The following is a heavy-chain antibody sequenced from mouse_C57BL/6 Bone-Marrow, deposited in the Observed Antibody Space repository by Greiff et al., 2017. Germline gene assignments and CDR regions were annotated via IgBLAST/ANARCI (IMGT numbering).Heavy chain of an antibody. CDR1: GFSLTSYG. Sequence: VQLQQSGPGLVQPSQSLSITCTVSGFSLTSYGVHWVRQSPGKGLEWLGVIWSGGSTDYNAAFISRLSISKDNSKSQVFFKMNSLQADDTAIYYCASKGGYDPWFAYWGQGTLVTVSA. D-gene: IGHD2-2*01. V-gene: IGHV2-2*01. J-gene: IGHJ3*01. CDR2: IWSGGST. CDR3: ASKGGYDPWFAY.